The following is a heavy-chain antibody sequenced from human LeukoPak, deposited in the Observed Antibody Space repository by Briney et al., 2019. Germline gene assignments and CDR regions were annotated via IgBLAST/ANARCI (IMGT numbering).Heavy chain of an antibody. CDR3: AXGRTDYYGSGSYLGA. V-gene: IGHV3-11*04. J-gene: IGHJ4*02. D-gene: IGHD3-10*01. CDR2: ISSSGSPI. Sequence: GXSLRXSCAASGFTFSDYYMSWIRQAPGKGLEWVSYISSSGSPIYYADSVKGRFTISRGNAKNSLYLQMNSLRAEDTAVYYCAXGRTDYYGSGSYLGAWGQGILVTVSS. CDR1: GFTFSDYY.